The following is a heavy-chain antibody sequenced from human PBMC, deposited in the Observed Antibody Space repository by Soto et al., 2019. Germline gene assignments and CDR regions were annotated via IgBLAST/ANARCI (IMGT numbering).Heavy chain of an antibody. Sequence: LSLTCSVSGGSVRSGNHFWNWIRQPPGRRLEWLGYMYYTGVTNYNPSLKSRVSMSVDTSKNQFSLKLTSLTAADTAVYYCARGGEPLGYYGLDVWGQGITVTVSS. CDR2: MYYTGVT. CDR1: GGSVRSGNHF. D-gene: IGHD3-10*01. V-gene: IGHV4-61*01. J-gene: IGHJ6*02. CDR3: ARGGEPLGYYGLDV.